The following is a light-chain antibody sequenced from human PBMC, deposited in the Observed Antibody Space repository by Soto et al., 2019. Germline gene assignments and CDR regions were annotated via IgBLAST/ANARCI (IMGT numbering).Light chain of an antibody. CDR3: QQLSNWPPYT. Sequence: EIVLTQSPATLSLSPGERATLSCRASQSVSSYLAWYQQKPGQAPRLLIYDASNRATGIPARFSGSGSGTVFTLAISSLEPEDCAVYYCQQLSNWPPYTFGQGTKREMK. V-gene: IGKV3-11*01. J-gene: IGKJ2*01. CDR2: DAS. CDR1: QSVSSY.